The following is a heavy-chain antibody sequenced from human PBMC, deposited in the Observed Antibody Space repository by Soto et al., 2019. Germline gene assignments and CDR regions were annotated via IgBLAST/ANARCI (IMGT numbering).Heavy chain of an antibody. D-gene: IGHD2-15*01. CDR1: GGSISSYY. V-gene: IGHV4-59*01. CDR2: IYYSGST. J-gene: IGHJ5*02. Sequence: NPSETLSLTCTVSGGSISSYYWSWIRQPPGKGLEWIGYIYYSGSTNYNPSLKSRVTISVDTSKNQFSLKLSSVTAADTAVYYCARETLGYCSGGSCYNWFDPWGQGTLVTVSS. CDR3: ARETLGYCSGGSCYNWFDP.